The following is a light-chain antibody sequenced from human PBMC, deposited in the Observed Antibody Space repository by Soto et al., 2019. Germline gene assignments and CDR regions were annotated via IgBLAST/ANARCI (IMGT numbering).Light chain of an antibody. CDR2: EVS. CDR3: SSYTTSSTHWV. Sequence: QSALTQPASVSGSPGQSITISCTGTSTEVGGYNYVSWYQHHPGKAPKLLIYEVSNRPSGVSNRFSGSKSGNTASLTISGLQAEDEADYYCSSYTTSSTHWVFGGGTKLTVL. CDR1: STEVGGYNY. V-gene: IGLV2-14*01. J-gene: IGLJ3*02.